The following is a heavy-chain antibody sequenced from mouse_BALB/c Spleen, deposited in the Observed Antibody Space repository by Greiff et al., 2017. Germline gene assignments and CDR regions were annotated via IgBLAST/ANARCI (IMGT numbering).Heavy chain of an antibody. CDR1: GYTFTNYW. Sequence: QVQLQQSGAELVRPGTSVKISCKASGYTFTNYWLGWVKQRPGHGLEWIGDIYPGGGYTNYNEKFKGKATLTAVTSASTAYMELSSLTNEDSAVYYCTRYYYRYENYAMDYWGQGTSVTVSS. D-gene: IGHD2-14*01. J-gene: IGHJ4*01. CDR2: IYPGGGYT. CDR3: TRYYYRYENYAMDY. V-gene: IGHV1-63*02.